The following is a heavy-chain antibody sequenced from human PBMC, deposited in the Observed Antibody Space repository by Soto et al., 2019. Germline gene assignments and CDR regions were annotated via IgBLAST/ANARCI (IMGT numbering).Heavy chain of an antibody. CDR1: GYTFTSYA. CDR3: ARVFHDFWSGYPDYYYYGMDV. Sequence: QVQLVQSGAEVKKPGASVKVSCKASGYTFTSYAMHWVRQAPGQRLEWMGWINAVNGNTKYSQKFQGRVTITTATSASTAYMELSSLRSEDTAVYYCARVFHDFWSGYPDYYYYGMDVWGQGTTVTVSS. CDR2: INAVNGNT. V-gene: IGHV1-3*01. J-gene: IGHJ6*02. D-gene: IGHD3-3*01.